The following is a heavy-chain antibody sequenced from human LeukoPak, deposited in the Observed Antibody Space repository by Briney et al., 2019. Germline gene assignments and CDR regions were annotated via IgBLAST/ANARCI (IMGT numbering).Heavy chain of an antibody. CDR1: GGTFSSYA. D-gene: IGHD6-19*01. CDR3: ARGGRKQWLEDY. CDR2: IIPIPGIA. Sequence: GASVKVSCKASGGTFSSYAISWVRQAPGQGLEWMGRIIPIPGIANYAQKFQGRVTITADKSTSTAYMELSSLRSDDTAVYYCARGGRKQWLEDYWGQGTLVTVSS. V-gene: IGHV1-69*04. J-gene: IGHJ4*02.